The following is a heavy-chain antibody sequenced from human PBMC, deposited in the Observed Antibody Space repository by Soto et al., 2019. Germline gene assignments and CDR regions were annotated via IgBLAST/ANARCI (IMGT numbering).Heavy chain of an antibody. J-gene: IGHJ6*02. D-gene: IGHD6-13*01. CDR3: ARVEIAAAGTLYYYYGMDV. V-gene: IGHV6-1*01. CDR2: TYYRSKWYN. CDR1: GDSVSSNSAA. Sequence: QSQTLSLTCAISGDSVSSNSAAWNWIRQSPSRGLEWLGRTYYRSKWYNDYAVSVKSRITINPDTSKNQFSLQLNSVTPEDTAVYYCARVEIAAAGTLYYYYGMDVWGQGTKVTVSS.